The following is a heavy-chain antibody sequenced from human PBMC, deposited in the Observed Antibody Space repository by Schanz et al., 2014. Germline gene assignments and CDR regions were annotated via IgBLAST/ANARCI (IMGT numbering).Heavy chain of an antibody. CDR2: IGVDGTTT. CDR1: GFTFSSYA. D-gene: IGHD3-10*01. V-gene: IGHV3-23*01. Sequence: EVQLLESGGGLVQPGGSLRLSCAASGFTFSSYAMSWVRQAPGKGLEWLSVIGVDGTTTYYADSVKGRFTISRDNSKNTLYLQMNSLRPEDTAVYYCAKGRFGELSAFDIWGQGTMVTVSS. J-gene: IGHJ3*02. CDR3: AKGRFGELSAFDI.